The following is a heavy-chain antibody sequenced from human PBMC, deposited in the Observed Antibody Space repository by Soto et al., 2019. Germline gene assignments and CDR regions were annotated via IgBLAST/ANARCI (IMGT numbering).Heavy chain of an antibody. J-gene: IGHJ6*02. CDR2: INPNSGGT. CDR3: ARDTAMVTDYYYYGVDV. CDR1: GYTFTGYY. V-gene: IGHV1-2*04. Sequence: ASVKVSCKASGYTFTGYYMHWVRQAPGQGLEWMGWINPNSGGTNYAQKFQGWVTMTRDTSISTAYMELSRLRSDDTAVYYCARDTAMVTDYYYYGVDVWGQGTTVTVSS. D-gene: IGHD5-18*01.